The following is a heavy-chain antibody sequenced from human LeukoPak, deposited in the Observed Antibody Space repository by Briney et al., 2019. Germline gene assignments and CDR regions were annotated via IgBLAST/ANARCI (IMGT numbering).Heavy chain of an antibody. J-gene: IGHJ6*02. CDR1: GFTFSSYA. CDR2: ISGSGGST. D-gene: IGHD3/OR15-3a*01. V-gene: IGHV3-23*01. CDR3: AKDAGWTPDYYYYGMDV. Sequence: GGSLRLSCAASGFTFSSYAMSWVRQAPGKGLEWVSAISGSGGSTYYADSVKGRFTISRDNSKNTLYLQMHSLRAEDTAVYYCAKDAGWTPDYYYYGMDVWGQGTTVTVSS.